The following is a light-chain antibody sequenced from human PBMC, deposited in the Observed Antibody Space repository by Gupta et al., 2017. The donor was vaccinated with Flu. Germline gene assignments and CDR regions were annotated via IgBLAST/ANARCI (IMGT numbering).Light chain of an antibody. V-gene: IGLV3-21*02. Sequence: GQTARITCGGDNIGTKAVHWYQQKPGQAPVLVVYDDSNRPSGIPERFSGSNSGNTDTLTISRVEAGDEADYYCQVWDSSSDHWVFGGGTKLTVL. CDR3: QVWDSSSDHWV. CDR1: NIGTKA. J-gene: IGLJ3*02. CDR2: DDS.